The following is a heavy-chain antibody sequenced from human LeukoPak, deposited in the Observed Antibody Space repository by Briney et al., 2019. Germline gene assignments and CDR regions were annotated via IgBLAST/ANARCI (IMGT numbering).Heavy chain of an antibody. CDR1: GFTFSSYS. CDR2: IGSSGSTV. CDR3: ARDTLVYADSPDAFDI. Sequence: GGSLRLSCAASGFTFSSYSMNWVRQAPGKGLEWVSYIGSSGSTVYYADSVKGRFTISRDNAKNSMYLQMNSLRDEDTAVYYCARDTLVYADSPDAFDIWGQGTMVTVSS. J-gene: IGHJ3*02. V-gene: IGHV3-48*02. D-gene: IGHD4-17*01.